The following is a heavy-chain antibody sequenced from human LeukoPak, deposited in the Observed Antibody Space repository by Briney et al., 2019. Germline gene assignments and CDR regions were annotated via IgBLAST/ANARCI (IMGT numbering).Heavy chain of an antibody. Sequence: GGSLRLSCAASGFTVSDNYMSWVRQAPGKGLEWVSVFYSGGSTFYAESVKGRFTISRDNSKNTLYLQMNSLRAEDTAVYYCAELGITMIGGVWGKGTTVTISS. CDR3: AELGITMIGGV. CDR2: FYSGGST. V-gene: IGHV3-66*01. J-gene: IGHJ6*04. D-gene: IGHD3-10*02. CDR1: GFTVSDNY.